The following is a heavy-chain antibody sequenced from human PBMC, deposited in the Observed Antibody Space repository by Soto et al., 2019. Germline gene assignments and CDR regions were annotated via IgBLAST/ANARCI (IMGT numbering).Heavy chain of an antibody. J-gene: IGHJ3*02. D-gene: IGHD2-21*01. CDR2: VYYSGGT. CDR1: GGSLTDHY. CDR3: ARGNDWKSSTFDI. V-gene: IGHV4-59*11. Sequence: QVQLQESGAGLVKPSETLSLTCTVAGGSLTDHYWNWFRQSPGKGLHWIGYVYYSGGTNYNPSLKSRVTMSVDTSKNQFSLNLRSVTAADTAVYYCARGNDWKSSTFDIWGKGTMVSVSS.